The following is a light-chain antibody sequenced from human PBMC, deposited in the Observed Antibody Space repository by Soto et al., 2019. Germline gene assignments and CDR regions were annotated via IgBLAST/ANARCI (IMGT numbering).Light chain of an antibody. V-gene: IGKV3-15*01. CDR3: QQYNNWPRT. Sequence: ELVKTQSPATLSVSPGERVTLSCRASQSISTNLAWYQQKPGQAPRLLIYGASTRATGIPARFSGSGSGAEFTVTISTLQSEDFAVYYCQQYNNWPRTFGHGTKV. CDR2: GAS. J-gene: IGKJ1*01. CDR1: QSISTN.